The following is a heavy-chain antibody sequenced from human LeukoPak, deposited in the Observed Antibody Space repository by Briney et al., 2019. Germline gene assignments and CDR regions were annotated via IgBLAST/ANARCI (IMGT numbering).Heavy chain of an antibody. Sequence: PGGSLRLSFAASGFTFHTQDLRWVRQAPGKGLEWVSSITLAVGTFYAVSVRGRFTISSDNSKNTLDLQMNSLRVEDTAVYYCGRGRVSDWGQGTLVTVSS. V-gene: IGHV3-23*01. J-gene: IGHJ4*02. D-gene: IGHD3-16*01. CDR3: GRGRVSD. CDR2: ITLAVGT. CDR1: GFTFHTQD.